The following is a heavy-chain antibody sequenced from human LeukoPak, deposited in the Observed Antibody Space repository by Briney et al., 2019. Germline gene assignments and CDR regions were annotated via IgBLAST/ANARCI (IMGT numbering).Heavy chain of an antibody. CDR3: ARDGPYDSSGFYFVG. CDR1: GYTFTNHG. Sequence: ASVKVSCKASGYTFTNHGINWVRQAPGQGLEWMGWISAYNGNTNYAQKFQGRVTMTTDTSTNTAYMELRSLRPDDTAVYYCARDGPYDSSGFYFVGWGQGTLVTVSS. CDR2: ISAYNGNT. V-gene: IGHV1-18*01. D-gene: IGHD3-22*01. J-gene: IGHJ4*02.